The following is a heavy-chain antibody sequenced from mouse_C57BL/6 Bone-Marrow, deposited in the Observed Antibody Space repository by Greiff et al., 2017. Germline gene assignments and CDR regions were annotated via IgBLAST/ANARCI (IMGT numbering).Heavy chain of an antibody. CDR3: AREGITTVDESAGNYFDY. J-gene: IGHJ2*01. CDR2: IYPRSGNT. CDR1: GYTFTSYG. V-gene: IGHV1-81*01. D-gene: IGHD1-1*01. Sequence: VQLQQSGAELARPGASVKLSCKASGYTFTSYGISWVKQRTGQGLEWIGEIYPRSGNTYYNEKFKGKATLTADKSSSTAYMELRSLTSADSAVXFCAREGITTVDESAGNYFDYWGQGTTLTVSS.